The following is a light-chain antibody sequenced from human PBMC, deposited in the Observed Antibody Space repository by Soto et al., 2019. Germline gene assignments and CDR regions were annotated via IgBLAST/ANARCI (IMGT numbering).Light chain of an antibody. CDR3: QQSYTTPIT. Sequence: DVQVTQSPSSLSASLGDRVTITCRASQSISSYLNWYQQKPGKAPKLLIYAAFSLQSGVPSRFSGSGSGTDFTLTISSLQPEDFATYYCQQSYTTPITFGQGTRLEIK. CDR2: AAF. J-gene: IGKJ5*01. CDR1: QSISSY. V-gene: IGKV1-39*01.